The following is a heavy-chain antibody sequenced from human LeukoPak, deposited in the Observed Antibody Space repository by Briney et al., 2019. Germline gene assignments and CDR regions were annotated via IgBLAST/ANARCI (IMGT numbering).Heavy chain of an antibody. CDR2: IYYSGST. CDR1: GGSISSYY. V-gene: IGHV4-59*01. CDR3: ARVDYDSRGYYLGFDY. J-gene: IGHJ4*02. D-gene: IGHD3-22*01. Sequence: SETLSLTCTVSGGSISSYYWSWIRQPPGKGLEWIGYIYYSGSTNYNPSLKSRVTISVDTSKNQFSLKLSSVTAADTAVYYCARVDYDSRGYYLGFDYWGQGTLVTVSS.